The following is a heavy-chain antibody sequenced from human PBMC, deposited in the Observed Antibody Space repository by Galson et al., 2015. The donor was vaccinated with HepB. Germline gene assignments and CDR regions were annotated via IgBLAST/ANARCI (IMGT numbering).Heavy chain of an antibody. J-gene: IGHJ6*03. D-gene: IGHD3-22*01. V-gene: IGHV1-69*13. CDR3: ARDLGYYDSSGYRRYYYYMDV. CDR2: IIPIFGTA. CDR1: GGTFSSYA. Sequence: SVKVSCKASGGTFSSYAISWVRQAPGQGLEWMGGIIPIFGTANYAQKFQGRVTITADESTSTAYMELSSLRSEDTAVYYCARDLGYYDSSGYRRYYYYMDVWGKGTTVTVSS.